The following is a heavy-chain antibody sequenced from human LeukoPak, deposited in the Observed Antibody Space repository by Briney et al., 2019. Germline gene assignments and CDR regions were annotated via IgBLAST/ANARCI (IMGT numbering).Heavy chain of an antibody. CDR3: AKSPGYSSGWYFDC. J-gene: IGHJ4*02. D-gene: IGHD6-19*01. Sequence: GGTLRLSCAGSGFTFSSYGMSWVRQAPGKGLEWVSAISGSGGSTYYADSVKGRFTISRDNSKNTLYLQMNSLRAEDTAVYYCAKSPGYSSGWYFDCWGQGTLVTVSS. CDR1: GFTFSSYG. V-gene: IGHV3-23*01. CDR2: ISGSGGST.